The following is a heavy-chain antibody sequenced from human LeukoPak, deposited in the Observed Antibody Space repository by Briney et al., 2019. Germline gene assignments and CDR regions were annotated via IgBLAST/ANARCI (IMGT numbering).Heavy chain of an antibody. CDR2: ISASGGST. V-gene: IGHV3-23*01. CDR1: GFTFSSFA. J-gene: IGHJ3*02. CDR3: AKGFYDNSASGVFDI. D-gene: IGHD3-22*01. Sequence: PGGSLRLSCAASGFTFSSFATRWVRQAPGKGLEWVSGISASGGSTYYADSVKGRFTISRDNSKNTLYLQMSSLRAEDTAGYYCAKGFYDNSASGVFDIWGQGTMVTVSS.